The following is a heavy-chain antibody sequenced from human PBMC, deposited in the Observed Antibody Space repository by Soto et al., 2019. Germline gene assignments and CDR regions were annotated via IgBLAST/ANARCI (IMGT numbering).Heavy chain of an antibody. V-gene: IGHV1-69*01. D-gene: IGHD3-22*01. CDR1: GGTFSSYA. CDR3: ARGIRPYYHDGSGYQPPYYYYGMDV. Sequence: KVSCKASGGTFSSYAISWVRQAPGQGLEWMGGIIPIFGTANYPQKFQSRVTITADESTITAYMELSSLRSEDRAVYYCARGIRPYYHDGSGYQPPYYYYGMDVWGQGTTVTVSS. CDR2: IIPIFGTA. J-gene: IGHJ6*02.